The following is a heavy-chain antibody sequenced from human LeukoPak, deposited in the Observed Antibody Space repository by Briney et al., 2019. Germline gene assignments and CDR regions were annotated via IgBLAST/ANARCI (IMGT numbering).Heavy chain of an antibody. CDR3: AQSAYSSSWTIDY. CDR2: IYSGGST. J-gene: IGHJ4*02. Sequence: GGSLRLSCAASGVTVSSKYMTWVRQTQGKGLEWVSIIYSGGSTYDADSVKGRFTISRDNSKNMLYLQMNSLRVEDTAVYYCAQSAYSSSWTIDYWGRGTLVTVSS. V-gene: IGHV3-53*01. D-gene: IGHD2-2*01. CDR1: GVTVSSKY.